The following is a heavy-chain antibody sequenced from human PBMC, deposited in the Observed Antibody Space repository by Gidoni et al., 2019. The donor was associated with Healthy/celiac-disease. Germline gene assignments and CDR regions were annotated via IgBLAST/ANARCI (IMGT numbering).Heavy chain of an antibody. CDR2: ISAYNGNT. CDR3: ASHQGAVAAPEDAFDI. CDR1: GYTFTSYG. Sequence: QVHLVQSGAAVKQPVASVKVPCKASGYTFTSYGISWVRQAPGQGLEWMGWISAYNGNTNYAQKRQSRVTMSTDTSTSTAYMELRSRRSDDTAVYYCASHQGAVAAPEDAFDIWGQGTMVTVSS. D-gene: IGHD6-19*01. J-gene: IGHJ3*02. V-gene: IGHV1-18*01.